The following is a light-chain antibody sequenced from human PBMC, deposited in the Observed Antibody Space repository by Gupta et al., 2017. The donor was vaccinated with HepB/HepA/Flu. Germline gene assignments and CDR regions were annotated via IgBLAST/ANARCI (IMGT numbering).Light chain of an antibody. V-gene: IGKV3-11*01. J-gene: IGKJ1*01. CDR1: QSVSSN. Sequence: EIVLTQSPASLSVSLGERVTLSCRASQSVSSNLDWYQQKPGQAPRLLMYGSSNRAAGIPARFSGCGSGTDFTLTISRLEPEDFAVYYCQQHNDTPRTFGQGTKVEIK. CDR2: GSS. CDR3: QQHNDTPRT.